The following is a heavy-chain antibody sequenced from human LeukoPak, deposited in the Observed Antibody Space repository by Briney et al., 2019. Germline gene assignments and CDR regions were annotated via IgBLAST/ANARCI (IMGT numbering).Heavy chain of an antibody. D-gene: IGHD6-19*01. Sequence: SQTLSLTCAISGDSVSSNSAAWNWIRQSPSRGLEWLGRTFYRSKWYNDYAVSVKSQITINPDTSKNQFSLQLNSVTPEDTAVYYCARKLGSSSGWNYFDYWGQGTLVTVSS. CDR1: GDSVSSNSAA. CDR2: TFYRSKWYN. V-gene: IGHV6-1*01. CDR3: ARKLGSSSGWNYFDY. J-gene: IGHJ4*02.